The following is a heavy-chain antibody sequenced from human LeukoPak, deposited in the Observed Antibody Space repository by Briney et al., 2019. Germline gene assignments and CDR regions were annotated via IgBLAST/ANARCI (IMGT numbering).Heavy chain of an antibody. J-gene: IGHJ4*02. CDR2: IKQDGSEK. CDR3: ARLYSGSYPDY. D-gene: IGHD1-26*01. V-gene: IGHV3-7*01. CDR1: GFTFSNYW. Sequence: PGGSLRLSCAAPGFTFSNYWMSWVRQAPGKGLEWVANIKQDGSEKYYVDSVKGRFTISTDNAKNSLYLQMNSLRAEDTAVYYCARLYSGSYPDYWGQGTLVTVSS.